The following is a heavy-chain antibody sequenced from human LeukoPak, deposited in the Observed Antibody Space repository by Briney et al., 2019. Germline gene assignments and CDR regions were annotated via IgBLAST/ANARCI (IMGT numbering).Heavy chain of an antibody. Sequence: GGSLRLSCAASGFTFSSYGMHWVRQAPGKGLEWVAFIRYDGSNKYYADSVKGRFTISRDNSKNTLYLQMNSLRAEDTAVYYCVKVMVVRGNWFDPWGQGTLVTVSS. CDR2: IRYDGSNK. V-gene: IGHV3-30*02. CDR1: GFTFSSYG. D-gene: IGHD2-8*01. J-gene: IGHJ5*02. CDR3: VKVMVVRGNWFDP.